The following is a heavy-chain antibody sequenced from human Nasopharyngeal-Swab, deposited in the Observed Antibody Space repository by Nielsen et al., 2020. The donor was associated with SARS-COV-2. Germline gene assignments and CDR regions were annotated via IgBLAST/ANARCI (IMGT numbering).Heavy chain of an antibody. D-gene: IGHD4-17*01. Sequence: WGSLLLSCTVSFFSISSYYWSWIRQPPGKGLEWIGYIYYSGSTNYNPSLKSRVTISVDTSKNQFSLKLSSVTAADTAVYYCARGKAVTYDYWGQGTLVTVSS. CDR3: ARGKAVTYDY. V-gene: IGHV4-59*01. CDR1: FFSISSYY. J-gene: IGHJ4*02. CDR2: IYYSGST.